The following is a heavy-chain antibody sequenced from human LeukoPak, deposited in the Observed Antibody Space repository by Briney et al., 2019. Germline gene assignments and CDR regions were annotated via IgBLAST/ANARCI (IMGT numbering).Heavy chain of an antibody. CDR3: ARFAGSSWFPDAFDI. V-gene: IGHV4-59*01. CDR2: IYYSGST. Sequence: SETLSLTCTVSGGSISSYYWSWIRQPPGKGLEWIGYIYYSGSTNYNPSLKSRVTISVDTSKNQFSLKLSSVTAADTAVYYCARFAGSSWFPDAFDIWGQGTMVTVSS. CDR1: GGSISSYY. D-gene: IGHD6-13*01. J-gene: IGHJ3*02.